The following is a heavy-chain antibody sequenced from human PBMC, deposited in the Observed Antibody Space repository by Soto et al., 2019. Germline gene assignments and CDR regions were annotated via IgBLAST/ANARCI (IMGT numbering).Heavy chain of an antibody. D-gene: IGHD2-2*01. CDR3: ARGSWDIVVVPAPKYDY. J-gene: IGHJ4*02. CDR2: ISSSSSTI. CDR1: GFTFSSYS. Sequence: GGSLRLSCAASGFTFSSYSMNWVRQAPGKGLEWVSYISSSSSTIYYADSVKGRFTISRDNAKNSLYLQMNSLRAEDTAVYYCARGSWDIVVVPAPKYDYWGQGTLVTVSS. V-gene: IGHV3-48*01.